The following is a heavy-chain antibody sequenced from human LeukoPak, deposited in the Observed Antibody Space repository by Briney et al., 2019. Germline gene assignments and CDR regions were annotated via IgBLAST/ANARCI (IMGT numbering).Heavy chain of an antibody. V-gene: IGHV4-59*08. CDR2: IYYSGST. CDR3: ARPRGVYCSSTSCPYYFDY. D-gene: IGHD2-2*01. CDR1: GGSISGYY. J-gene: IGHJ4*02. Sequence: SETLSLTCTVSGGSISGYYWNWIRQPPGKGLEWIGYIYYSGSTNYNPSLKSRVTISVDTSKNQFSLKLSSVTAADTAVYYCARPRGVYCSSTSCPYYFDYWGQGTLVTVSS.